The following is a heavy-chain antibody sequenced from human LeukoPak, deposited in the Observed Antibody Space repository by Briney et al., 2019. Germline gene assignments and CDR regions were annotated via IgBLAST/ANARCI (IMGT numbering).Heavy chain of an antibody. CDR2: IYPGDSDT. Sequence: GESLKISCKGSGYTFTNYWIGWVRQMPGKGLEWMGIIYPGDSDTRYSPSFQGHVTISADKSITTAYMQWSSLKASDTAMFYCARHPADTIFGVGPDYWGQGTLVTVSS. CDR3: ARHPADTIFGVGPDY. J-gene: IGHJ4*02. CDR1: GYTFTNYW. V-gene: IGHV5-51*01. D-gene: IGHD3-3*01.